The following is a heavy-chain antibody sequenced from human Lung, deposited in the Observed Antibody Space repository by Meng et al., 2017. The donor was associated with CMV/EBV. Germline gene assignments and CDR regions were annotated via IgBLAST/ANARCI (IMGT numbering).Heavy chain of an antibody. D-gene: IGHD6-19*01. CDR2: IYHSGST. Sequence: QGQLQEAGPRLVKPSGTLALTCAVSGGSISSRNWWSWVRQPPVKGLEWIGEIYHSGSTNYNPSLKSRVTISVDKSKNQFSLNLSSVTAADTAVYYCARVGQWLPIDYWGQGTLVTVSS. CDR1: GGSISSRNW. J-gene: IGHJ4*02. CDR3: ARVGQWLPIDY. V-gene: IGHV4-4*02.